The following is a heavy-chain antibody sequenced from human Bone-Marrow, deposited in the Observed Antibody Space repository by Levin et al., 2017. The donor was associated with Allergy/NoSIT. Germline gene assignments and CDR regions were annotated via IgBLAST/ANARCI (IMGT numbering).Heavy chain of an antibody. CDR3: AKDHFLVLVGSPYYFDY. CDR2: ISYDGSNK. CDR1: GFTFSSYG. D-gene: IGHD2-15*01. Sequence: GGSLRLSCAASGFTFSSYGMHWVRQAPGKGLEWVAVISYDGSNKYYADSVKGRFTISRDNSKNTLYLQMNSLRAEDTAVYYCAKDHFLVLVGSPYYFDYWGQGTLVTVSS. V-gene: IGHV3-30*18. J-gene: IGHJ4*02.